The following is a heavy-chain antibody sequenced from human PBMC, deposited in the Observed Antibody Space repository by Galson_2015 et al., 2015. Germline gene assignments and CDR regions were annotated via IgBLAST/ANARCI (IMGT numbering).Heavy chain of an antibody. J-gene: IGHJ4*02. Sequence: ETLSLTCAVYGGSFSGYYWSWIRQPPGKGLEWIGEINHSGSTNYNPSLKSRVTISVDTFKNQFSLKLSSVTAADTAVYYCARAQYFAMPGAFDIWGQGTLVTVSS. V-gene: IGHV4-34*01. CDR3: ARAQYFAMPGAFDI. CDR2: INHSGST. CDR1: GGSFSGYY. D-gene: IGHD3-9*01.